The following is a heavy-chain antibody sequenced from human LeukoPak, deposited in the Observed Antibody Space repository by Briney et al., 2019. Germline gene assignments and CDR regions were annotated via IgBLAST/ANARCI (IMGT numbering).Heavy chain of an antibody. CDR3: ARDLYDYVRGSYRPSDY. V-gene: IGHV1-69*13. CDR1: GGTFSSYA. Sequence: ASVKVSCKASGGTFSSYAISWVRQAPGQGLEWMGGIIPIFGTANYAQKFQGRVTITADESTSTAYMELSSLRSEDTAVYYCARDLYDYVRGSYRPSDYWGQGTLVTVSS. J-gene: IGHJ4*02. D-gene: IGHD3-16*02. CDR2: IIPIFGTA.